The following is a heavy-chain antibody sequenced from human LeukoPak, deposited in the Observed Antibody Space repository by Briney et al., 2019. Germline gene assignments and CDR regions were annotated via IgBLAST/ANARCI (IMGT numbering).Heavy chain of an antibody. CDR1: GYTFTSYG. CDR3: ARDYCSGGSCYDPWFDP. CDR2: ISAYNGNT. Sequence: ASVKVSCKASGYTFTSYGISWVRQAPGQGLEWMGWISAYNGNTNYAQKLQGRVTMTTDTSTSTAYMELRSLRSDDTAVYYCARDYCSGGSCYDPWFDPWGQGTLVTVSS. V-gene: IGHV1-18*01. J-gene: IGHJ5*02. D-gene: IGHD2-15*01.